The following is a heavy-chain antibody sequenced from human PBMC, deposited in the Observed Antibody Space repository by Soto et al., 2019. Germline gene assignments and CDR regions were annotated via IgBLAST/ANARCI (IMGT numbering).Heavy chain of an antibody. D-gene: IGHD3-22*01. CDR3: ARSMFYSDGINYSPFEY. J-gene: IGHJ4*02. CDR2: FYYTGSI. Sequence: QVQLQESDPGLVKPSETLSLTCTVSGGSVSSGNYFWSWIRQPPGKGLEWIGYFYYTGSINYNPSLKSRVTIFIDASKNQFSLRLSSVTAADTAVYYCARSMFYSDGINYSPFEYWGQGTLVTASS. CDR1: GGSVSSGNYF. V-gene: IGHV4-61*01.